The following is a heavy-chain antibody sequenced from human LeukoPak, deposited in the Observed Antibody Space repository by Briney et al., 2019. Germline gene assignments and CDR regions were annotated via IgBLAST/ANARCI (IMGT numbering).Heavy chain of an antibody. J-gene: IGHJ3*02. D-gene: IGHD2-15*01. CDR1: GASIRSGDYY. CDR3: ARDCSGGSCYGAFDI. CDR2: IYDSGST. V-gene: IGHV4-30-4*01. Sequence: SQTLSLTCTVSGASIRSGDYYWSWIRQPPGKGLEWIGYIYDSGSTYYNPSLKSRITISVDTSENRFSLRLSSVTATDTAVYYCARDCSGGSCYGAFDIWGQGTMVTVSS.